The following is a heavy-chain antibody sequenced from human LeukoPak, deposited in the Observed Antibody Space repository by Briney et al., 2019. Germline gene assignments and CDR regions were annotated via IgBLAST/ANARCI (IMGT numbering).Heavy chain of an antibody. Sequence: SETLSLTCTVPGGSISSSSYHWGWIRQPPGKGLEWIGSIYYSGSTYYNPSLKSRVTISIDTSKNQFFLKLSSVTAADTAVYYCARQWLAHWFDPWGQGTLVTVSS. V-gene: IGHV4-39*07. CDR3: ARQWLAHWFDP. D-gene: IGHD5-12*01. CDR1: GGSISSSSYH. J-gene: IGHJ5*02. CDR2: IYYSGST.